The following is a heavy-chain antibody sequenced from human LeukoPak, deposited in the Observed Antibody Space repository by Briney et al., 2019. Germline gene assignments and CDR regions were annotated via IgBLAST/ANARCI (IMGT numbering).Heavy chain of an antibody. J-gene: IGHJ6*02. CDR2: IYYSGST. Sequence: SETLSLTCTVSGGSISSYYWSWIRQPPGKGLEWIGYIYYSGSTNYNPSLKSRVTISVDTSKNQFSLKLSSVTAADTAVHYCARVGDSSGYYYGGAYYYYYYGMDVWGQGTTVTVSS. D-gene: IGHD3-22*01. V-gene: IGHV4-59*01. CDR1: GGSISSYY. CDR3: ARVGDSSGYYYGGAYYYYYYGMDV.